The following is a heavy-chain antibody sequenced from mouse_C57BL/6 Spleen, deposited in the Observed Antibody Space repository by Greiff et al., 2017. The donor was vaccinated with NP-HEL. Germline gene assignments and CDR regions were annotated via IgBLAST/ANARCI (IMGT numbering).Heavy chain of an antibody. CDR2: ISYDGSN. Sequence: VQLKESGPGLVKPSQSLSLTCSVTGYSITSGYYWNWIRQFPGNKLEWMGYISYDGSNNYNPSLKNRISITRDTSKNQFFLKLNSVTTEDTATYYCARGAGTRFAYWGQGTLVTVSA. D-gene: IGHD4-1*01. CDR3: ARGAGTRFAY. CDR1: GYSITSGYY. J-gene: IGHJ3*01. V-gene: IGHV3-6*01.